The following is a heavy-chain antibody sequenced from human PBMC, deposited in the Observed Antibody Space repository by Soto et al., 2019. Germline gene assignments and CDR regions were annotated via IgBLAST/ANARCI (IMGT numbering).Heavy chain of an antibody. CDR3: AKDRERSPHDS. Sequence: GGCLRLSCAVALFTFCRCSMDWLRQAPGRGLEWVSHISGSGGSTYYADSVKGRFNISRDNSKNTLFLQMNSLRAEDTAVYFCAKDRERSPHDSRRQRILVTVSS. CDR2: ISGSGGST. CDR1: LFTFCRCS. V-gene: IGHV3-23*01. J-gene: IGHJ4*02. D-gene: IGHD1-1*01.